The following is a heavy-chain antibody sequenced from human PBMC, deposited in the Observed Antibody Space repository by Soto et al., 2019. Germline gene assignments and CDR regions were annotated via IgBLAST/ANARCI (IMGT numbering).Heavy chain of an antibody. Sequence: ASVKVSCKASGYTFTSYGISWVRQAPGQGLEWMGWISAYNVNTNYAQKLQGRVTMTTGTSTSTAYMELRSLRSDDTAVYYCAREFTIFGVVTAHDAFDIWVQGTMVTVSS. D-gene: IGHD3-3*01. J-gene: IGHJ3*02. V-gene: IGHV1-18*01. CDR1: GYTFTSYG. CDR3: AREFTIFGVVTAHDAFDI. CDR2: ISAYNVNT.